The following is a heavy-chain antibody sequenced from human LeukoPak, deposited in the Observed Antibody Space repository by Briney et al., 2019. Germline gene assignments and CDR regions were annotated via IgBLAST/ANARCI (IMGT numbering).Heavy chain of an antibody. J-gene: IGHJ4*02. Sequence: ASVKVSCKVSGYTLTELSMHWVRQAPGKGLEWMGGFDPEDGETIYAQKFQGRVTMTEDTSTDTAYMELSSLRSEDTAVYYCATDPITIFGVAKGSYDYWGQGTLVTVSS. V-gene: IGHV1-24*01. CDR2: FDPEDGET. CDR3: ATDPITIFGVAKGSYDY. D-gene: IGHD3-3*01. CDR1: GYTLTELS.